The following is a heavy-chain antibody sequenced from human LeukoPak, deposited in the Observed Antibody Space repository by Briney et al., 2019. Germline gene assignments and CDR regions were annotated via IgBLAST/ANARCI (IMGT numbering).Heavy chain of an antibody. V-gene: IGHV1-2*02. J-gene: IGHJ4*02. Sequence: GASVTVSCKASGHSFTGYYMHWVRQAPGQGLEWMGWINPYSGGTNYAEKFQGRVTMTRDTSITTAYMELSSLRSDDTAMYYCATLRRSGWYIGDWGQGTLVTVSS. CDR3: ATLRRSGWYIGD. CDR2: INPYSGGT. CDR1: GHSFTGYY. D-gene: IGHD6-19*01.